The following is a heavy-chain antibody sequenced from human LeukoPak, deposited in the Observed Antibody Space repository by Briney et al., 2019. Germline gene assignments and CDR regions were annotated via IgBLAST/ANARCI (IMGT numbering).Heavy chain of an antibody. J-gene: IGHJ4*02. V-gene: IGHV3-23*01. CDR3: AKVVLVGAIFGPGY. D-gene: IGHD1-26*01. CDR2: ISPSGRTT. Sequence: PGGSLRLSCAASGFTFTTYAMNWVRQAPGKGLEWVSAISPSGRTTDYVDSVKGRFTISRDNSKNTLYLQMNSLRAEDTAVYYCAKVVLVGAIFGPGYRGQGTLVTVSS. CDR1: GFTFTTYA.